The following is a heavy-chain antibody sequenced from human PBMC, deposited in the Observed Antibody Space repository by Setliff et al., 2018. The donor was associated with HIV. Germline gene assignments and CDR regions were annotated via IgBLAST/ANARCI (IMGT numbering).Heavy chain of an antibody. CDR3: ARGSYSSSWYGSHFDY. D-gene: IGHD6-13*01. J-gene: IGHJ4*02. CDR2: IYTSRST. Sequence: SETLSLTCTVSGDSISSGSYYWSWIRQPAGKGLEWIGRIYTSRSTNYNPSLKSRVTISVDTSKNQFSLKLSSVTAADAAVYYCARGSYSSSWYGSHFDYWGQGILVTVSS. CDR1: GDSISSGSYY. V-gene: IGHV4-61*02.